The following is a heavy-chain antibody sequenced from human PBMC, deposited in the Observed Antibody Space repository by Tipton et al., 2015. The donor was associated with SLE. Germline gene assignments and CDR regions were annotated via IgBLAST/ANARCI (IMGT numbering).Heavy chain of an antibody. J-gene: IGHJ3*02. Sequence: SLRLSCAASGFTFSNYAMSWVRQAPGKGLEWVSYISTGSDYTNYADSVKGRFTISRDNAKNSLYLQMNSLRVEDTAVYYCAREGGVVPAANAFDIWGQGTMVTVSS. CDR1: GFTFSNYA. CDR2: ISTGSDYT. D-gene: IGHD2-2*01. V-gene: IGHV3-11*06. CDR3: AREGGVVPAANAFDI.